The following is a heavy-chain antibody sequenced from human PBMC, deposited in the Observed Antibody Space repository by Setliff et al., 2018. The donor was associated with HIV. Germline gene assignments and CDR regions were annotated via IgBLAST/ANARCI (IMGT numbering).Heavy chain of an antibody. D-gene: IGHD3-10*02. Sequence: ASVKVSCKTSGYTFTASNVHWVRQAPGQGLEWMGWINPSRGDTNYAQKFQGRVTITADESTSTAYMELSSLRSEDTAVYYCARIVRPSYYYYYYMDVWGKGTTVTVSS. V-gene: IGHV1-2*02. J-gene: IGHJ6*03. CDR1: GYTFTASN. CDR2: INPSRGDT. CDR3: ARIVRPSYYYYYYMDV.